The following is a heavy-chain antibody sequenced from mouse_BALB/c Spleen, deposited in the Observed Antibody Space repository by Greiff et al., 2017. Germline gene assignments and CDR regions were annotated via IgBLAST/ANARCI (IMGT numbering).Heavy chain of an antibody. CDR3: AREGAYYGNYGAMDY. CDR1: GYAFSSYW. J-gene: IGHJ4*01. V-gene: IGHV1-80*01. Sequence: VQLQQSGAELVRPGSSVKISCKASGYAFSSYWMNWVKQRPGQGLEWIGQIYPGDGDTNYNGKFKGKATLTADKSSSTAYMQLSSLTSEDSAVYVCAREGAYYGNYGAMDYWGQGTSVTVSA. CDR2: IYPGDGDT. D-gene: IGHD2-10*01.